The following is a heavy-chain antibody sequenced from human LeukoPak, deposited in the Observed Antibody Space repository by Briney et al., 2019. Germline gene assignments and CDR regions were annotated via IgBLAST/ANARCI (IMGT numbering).Heavy chain of an antibody. V-gene: IGHV3-23*01. CDR2: ISDSGGST. J-gene: IGHJ4*02. CDR3: AKLDDYYDSSGYSSLY. CDR1: GFTFSSYA. D-gene: IGHD3-22*01. Sequence: AGGSLRLSCAASGFTFSSYAMSWVRQSPAKGLEWVSAISDSGGSTYYADSVKGRFTISRDNSKNTLSLQMNSLRAEDTAVYYCAKLDDYYDSSGYSSLYWGQGTLVTVSS.